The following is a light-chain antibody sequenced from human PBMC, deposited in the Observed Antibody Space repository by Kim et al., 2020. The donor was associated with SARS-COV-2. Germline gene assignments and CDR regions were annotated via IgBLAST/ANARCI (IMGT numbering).Light chain of an antibody. CDR1: KLGDKY. V-gene: IGLV3-1*01. CDR2: QDS. CDR3: QAWDSSTVV. J-gene: IGLJ2*01. Sequence: VSQGQTASITCSGDKLGDKYACWYQQKPGQSPVLVIYQDSKRPSGIPERFSGSNSGNTATLTISGTQAMDEADYFCQAWDSSTVVFGGGTQLTVL.